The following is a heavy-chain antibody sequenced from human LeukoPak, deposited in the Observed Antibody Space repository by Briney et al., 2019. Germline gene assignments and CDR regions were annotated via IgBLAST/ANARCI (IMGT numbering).Heavy chain of an antibody. D-gene: IGHD4-17*01. J-gene: IGHJ6*02. Sequence: SETLSLTCTVSGGSSSSYYWSWIRQPPGKGLEWIGEINHSGSTNYNPSLKSRVTISVDTSKNQFSLKLSSVTAADTAVYYCARGKKTTVTPSDSNYYYYYGMDVWGQGTTVTVSS. CDR3: ARGKKTTVTPSDSNYYYYYGMDV. V-gene: IGHV4-34*01. CDR1: GGSSSSYY. CDR2: INHSGST.